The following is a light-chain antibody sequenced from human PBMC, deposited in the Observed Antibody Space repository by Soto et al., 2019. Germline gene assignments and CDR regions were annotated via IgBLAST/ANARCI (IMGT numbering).Light chain of an antibody. CDR3: QQSYSTPLT. CDR1: QGISTN. V-gene: IGKV1-39*01. Sequence: DIQMTQSPYSLSASVGARVTIISRASQGISTNLNWYQQKPGKAPNLLIHAASSLQSGVPLRFSGSGSGTDFTLTISSLQPEDFATYYCQQSYSTPLTFGGGTKVEIK. CDR2: AAS. J-gene: IGKJ4*01.